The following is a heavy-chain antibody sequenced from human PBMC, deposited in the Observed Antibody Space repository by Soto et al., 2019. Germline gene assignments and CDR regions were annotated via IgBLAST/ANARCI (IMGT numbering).Heavy chain of an antibody. V-gene: IGHV4-59*01. D-gene: IGHD1-1*01. J-gene: IGHJ4*02. CDR3: ARDQGHAYNRAGFDY. CDR2: IYYTGST. Sequence: SETLSLTCTVSGGSINSDYWTWIRQPPGRGLEWIGYIYYTGSTSYDPSLRSRVTISVDRSKNQFSLKLGSVTAADTALYYCARDQGHAYNRAGFDYRGQGTLVTVSS. CDR1: GGSINSDY.